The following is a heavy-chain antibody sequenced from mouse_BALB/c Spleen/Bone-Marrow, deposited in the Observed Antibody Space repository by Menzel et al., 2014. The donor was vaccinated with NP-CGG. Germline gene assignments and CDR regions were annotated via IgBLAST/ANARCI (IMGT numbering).Heavy chain of an antibody. CDR1: GYTFTTYV. D-gene: IGHD1-1*01. Sequence: LVESGPELVKPGASVKMSCKASGYTFTTYVMHWVKQKPGQGLEWIVYINPYNDDSKYNEKFKGKATLTSDKSSSTAYMELSSLTSEDSAVYYCARDYYGSTSFAYWGQGTLVTVSA. J-gene: IGHJ3*01. CDR3: ARDYYGSTSFAY. CDR2: INPYNDDS. V-gene: IGHV1-14*01.